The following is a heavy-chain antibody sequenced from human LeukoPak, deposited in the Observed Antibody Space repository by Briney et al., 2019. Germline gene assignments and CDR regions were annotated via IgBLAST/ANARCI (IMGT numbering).Heavy chain of an antibody. D-gene: IGHD3-16*01. CDR3: AKLLMRGYGMDV. Sequence: PGGSLRLSCAASGFTFSSSGMHWVRQAPGKGLEWVAVISYDGSNKYYADSVKGRFTFSRDNSKNTLYLQMNSLRAEDTAVYYCAKLLMRGYGMDVWGQGTTVTVSS. J-gene: IGHJ6*02. V-gene: IGHV3-30*18. CDR2: ISYDGSNK. CDR1: GFTFSSSG.